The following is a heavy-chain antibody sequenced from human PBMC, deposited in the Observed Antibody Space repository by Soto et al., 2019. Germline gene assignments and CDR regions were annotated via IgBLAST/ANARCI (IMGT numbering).Heavy chain of an antibody. Sequence: LSLPCSASGAALNSGNYYWSWIRQVPGKGLELIGHIYGTGAVDYNPSLRDRITISQDTSERQFSLNLRLVTAANTAVYYCARLRIATNNYKWFDPWGQGTLVTVSS. CDR3: ARLRIATNNYKWFDP. J-gene: IGHJ5*02. CDR1: GAALNSGNYY. CDR2: IYGTGAV. V-gene: IGHV4-31*03. D-gene: IGHD2-21*01.